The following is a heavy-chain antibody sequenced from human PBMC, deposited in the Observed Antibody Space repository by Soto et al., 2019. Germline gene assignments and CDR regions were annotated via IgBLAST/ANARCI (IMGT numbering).Heavy chain of an antibody. D-gene: IGHD6-13*01. V-gene: IGHV3-30-3*01. CDR3: ARDLPGIAAAGPTYYYYYGMDV. Sequence: GGSLRLSCAASGFTFSSYAMHWVRQAPGKGLEWVAVISYDGSNKYYADSVKGRFTISRDNSKNTLYLQMNSLRAEDTAVYYCARDLPGIAAAGPTYYYYYGMDVWGQGTTVTVSS. CDR2: ISYDGSNK. CDR1: GFTFSSYA. J-gene: IGHJ6*02.